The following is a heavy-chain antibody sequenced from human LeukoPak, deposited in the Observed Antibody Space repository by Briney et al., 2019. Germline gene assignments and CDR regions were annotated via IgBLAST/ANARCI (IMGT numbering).Heavy chain of an antibody. CDR1: GYSFTSYW. V-gene: IGHV5-51*01. CDR3: ARLPYSNYGDVNYCYMDV. Sequence: GESLKISCKGSGYSFTSYWIGWVRQMPGKGLEWMGIIYPGDSDTRYSPSFQGQVTISADKSISTAYLQWSSLKASDTAMYYCARLPYSNYGDVNYCYMDVWGKGTTVTVSS. CDR2: IYPGDSDT. D-gene: IGHD4-11*01. J-gene: IGHJ6*03.